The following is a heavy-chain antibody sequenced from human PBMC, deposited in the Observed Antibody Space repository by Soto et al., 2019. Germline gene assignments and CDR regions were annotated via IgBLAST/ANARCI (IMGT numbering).Heavy chain of an antibody. V-gene: IGHV1-69*12. CDR3: AREVRGGYYYGMDV. Sequence: QVQLVQSGAEVKKPGSSVKVSCKASGGTFSSYAISWVRQAPGQGLEWMGGIIPICGTANYAQKFQGRVTITADESTSAAYQELSSLRSEDTAVYYCAREVRGGYYYGMDVWGQGTTVTVSS. CDR2: IIPICGTA. CDR1: GGTFSSYA. D-gene: IGHD3-16*01. J-gene: IGHJ6*02.